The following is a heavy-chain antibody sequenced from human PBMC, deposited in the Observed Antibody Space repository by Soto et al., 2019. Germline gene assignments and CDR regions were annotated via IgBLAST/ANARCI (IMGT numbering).Heavy chain of an antibody. J-gene: IGHJ5*02. D-gene: IGHD6-13*01. CDR1: GYTFTSYA. V-gene: IGHV1-3*01. Sequence: ASVKVSCKASGYTFTSYAMHWVRQAPGQRLEWMGWINAGNGNTKYSQKFQGRVTITRDTSASTAYMELSSLRSEDTAVYCCARDYFPYSSSWYWFDPWGQGTLVTVSS. CDR2: INAGNGNT. CDR3: ARDYFPYSSSWYWFDP.